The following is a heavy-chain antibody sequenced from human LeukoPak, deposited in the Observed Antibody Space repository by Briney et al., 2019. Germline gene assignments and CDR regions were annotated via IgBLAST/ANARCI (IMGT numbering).Heavy chain of an antibody. CDR1: GFTFSSYW. V-gene: IGHV3-7*01. CDR2: IKQDGSEK. CDR3: ARDMGSGSYSGY. D-gene: IGHD1-26*01. J-gene: IGHJ4*02. Sequence: PGGSLRLSCAASGFTFSSYWMSWVRQAPGKGLEWVANIKQDGSEKYYVDSVKGRFTISRDNAKNSLYLRMDSLRAEDTAVYYSARDMGSGSYSGYWGQGTLVTVSS.